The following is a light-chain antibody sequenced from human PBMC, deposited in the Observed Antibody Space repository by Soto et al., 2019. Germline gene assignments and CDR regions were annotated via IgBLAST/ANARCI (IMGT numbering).Light chain of an antibody. V-gene: IGKV1-5*01. CDR1: QSIGNW. CDR3: QQLHSYPIT. CDR2: DSS. Sequence: QLTQAPSTLSASVGDRSTITCLASQSIGNWLAWYQQKPGKAPNLLIYDSSTLENGVTSRFSGSASGTVFTLTISSLQPEDFATYYCQQLHSYPITFGQGTRLEIK. J-gene: IGKJ5*01.